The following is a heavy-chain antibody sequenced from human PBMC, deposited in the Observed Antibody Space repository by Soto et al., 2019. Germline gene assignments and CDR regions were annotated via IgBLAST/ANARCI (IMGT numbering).Heavy chain of an antibody. CDR1: GFTFSSYG. CDR2: IWYDGSNK. Sequence: GGSLRLSCVASGFTFSSYGMHWVRQAPGKGLEWVAVIWYDGSNKYYADSVKGRFTISRDNSKNTLYLQMNSLRAEDTAVYYCARESVRIAAREFDYWGQGTLVTVSS. CDR3: ARESVRIAAREFDY. V-gene: IGHV3-33*01. J-gene: IGHJ4*02. D-gene: IGHD6-6*01.